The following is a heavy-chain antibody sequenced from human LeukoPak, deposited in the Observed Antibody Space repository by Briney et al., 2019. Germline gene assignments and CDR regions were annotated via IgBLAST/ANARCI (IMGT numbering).Heavy chain of an antibody. Sequence: GASVKVSCKASGYTFTGYYMHWVRQAPGQGLEWMGWINPNSGGTNYAQKFQGRVTMTRDTSISTAYMELSRLRSDDTAVYYCAPSGGSSGWDAFDIWGQGTMVTVSP. D-gene: IGHD6-19*01. CDR2: INPNSGGT. V-gene: IGHV1-2*02. CDR3: APSGGSSGWDAFDI. CDR1: GYTFTGYY. J-gene: IGHJ3*02.